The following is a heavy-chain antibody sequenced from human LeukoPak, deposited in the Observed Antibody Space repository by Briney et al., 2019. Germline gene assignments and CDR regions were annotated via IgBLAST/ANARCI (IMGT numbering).Heavy chain of an antibody. CDR2: MNPNSGNT. D-gene: IGHD3-9*01. Sequence: ASVKVSCKASGYTFTSYDINWVRQATGQGLEWMGWMNPNSGNTGYAQKFQGRVTMTRNTSISTAYMELSSLRSEDTAVYYCARGPAPIYDILTGYSNWFDPWGQGTLVTVSS. J-gene: IGHJ5*02. CDR3: ARGPAPIYDILTGYSNWFDP. CDR1: GYTFTSYD. V-gene: IGHV1-8*01.